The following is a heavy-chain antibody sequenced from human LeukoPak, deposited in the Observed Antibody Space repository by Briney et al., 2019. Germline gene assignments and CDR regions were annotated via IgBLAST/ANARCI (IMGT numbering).Heavy chain of an antibody. CDR1: GGSISSYY. CDR2: IYTSGST. Sequence: PSETLSLTCTVSGGSISSYYWSWIRQPAGKGLEWIGRIYTSGSTNYNPSLKSRVTMSVDTSKNQFSLKLSSVTAADTAVYYCARCLPEGYGDYINWFDPWGQGTLVTVSS. CDR3: ARCLPEGYGDYINWFDP. J-gene: IGHJ5*02. D-gene: IGHD4-17*01. V-gene: IGHV4-4*07.